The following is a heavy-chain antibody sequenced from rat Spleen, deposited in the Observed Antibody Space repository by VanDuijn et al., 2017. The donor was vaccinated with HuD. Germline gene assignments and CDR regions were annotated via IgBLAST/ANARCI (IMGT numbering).Heavy chain of an antibody. CDR3: TRDYGYNYGVMDA. CDR2: ISPSGTRT. D-gene: IGHD1-9*01. V-gene: IGHV5-19*01. CDR1: GFTFSNYG. J-gene: IGHJ4*01. Sequence: EVQLVESGGGLVQPGRSLKLSCAASGFTFSNYGMHWIRQAPTKGLEWVASISPSGTRTSYRDSVKGRFAISRDNAKSTLYLQMNSLRSEDTATYYCTRDYGYNYGVMDAWGQGASVTVSS.